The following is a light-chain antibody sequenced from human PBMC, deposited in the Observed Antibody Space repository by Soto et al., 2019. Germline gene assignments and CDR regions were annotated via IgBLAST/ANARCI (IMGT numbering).Light chain of an antibody. CDR2: GAT. J-gene: IGKJ2*01. CDR1: QSINNN. Sequence: EIVMTQSPGTLSVSPGERVTLSCRASQSINNNLAWYQQKPGQSPRLLIYGATTRATGILARFSASGSGTEFTLTISSLQSEDFAVYYCQKYNNWPPYTFGQGTKLEIK. CDR3: QKYNNWPPYT. V-gene: IGKV3-15*01.